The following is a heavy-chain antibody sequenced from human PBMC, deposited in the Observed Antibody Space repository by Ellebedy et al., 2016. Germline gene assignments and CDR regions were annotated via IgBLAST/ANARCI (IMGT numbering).Heavy chain of an antibody. Sequence: SETLSLTXTVSGASISSYHWTWFRQPPGKGLEWIGYMYYSANTNYNPSLKSRVTMSGDTSKNQISLKLTSVTAADTAVYYCARSPFCGGGCYAKLNWFAPWGQGTLVTVSS. V-gene: IGHV4-59*08. CDR3: ARSPFCGGGCYAKLNWFAP. CDR2: MYYSANT. D-gene: IGHD2-21*02. J-gene: IGHJ5*02. CDR1: GASISSYH.